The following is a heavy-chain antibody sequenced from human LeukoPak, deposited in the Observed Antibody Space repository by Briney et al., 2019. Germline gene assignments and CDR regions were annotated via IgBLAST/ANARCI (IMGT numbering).Heavy chain of an antibody. D-gene: IGHD1-26*01. Sequence: PGGSLRLSCAASGFTFDDYAMHWVRQAPGKGLEWVSGISWNSGSIGYADSVKGRFTISRDNAKNSLYLQMNSLRAEDMALYYCAKLATTGAFDIWGQGTMVTVSS. CDR1: GFTFDDYA. CDR2: ISWNSGSI. J-gene: IGHJ3*02. V-gene: IGHV3-9*03. CDR3: AKLATTGAFDI.